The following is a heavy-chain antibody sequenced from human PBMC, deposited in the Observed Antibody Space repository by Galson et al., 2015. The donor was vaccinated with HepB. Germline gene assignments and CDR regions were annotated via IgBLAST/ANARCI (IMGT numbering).Heavy chain of an antibody. CDR3: AKDRKSIAVAGTGNYFDY. J-gene: IGHJ4*02. D-gene: IGHD6-19*01. CDR2: IRYDGSNK. Sequence: SLRLSCAASGFTFSSYGMHWVRQAPGKGLEWVAFIRYDGSNKYYADSVKGRFTISRDNSKNTLYLQMNSLRAEDTAVYYCAKDRKSIAVAGTGNYFDYWGQGTLVTVSS. V-gene: IGHV3-30*02. CDR1: GFTFSSYG.